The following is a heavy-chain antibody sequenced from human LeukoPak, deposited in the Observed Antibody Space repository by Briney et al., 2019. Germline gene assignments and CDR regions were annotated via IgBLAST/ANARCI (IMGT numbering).Heavy chain of an antibody. CDR2: MNPNSGNT. J-gene: IGHJ3*02. CDR3: ARGPIPADYYDSSGYYYNAGDI. D-gene: IGHD3-22*01. V-gene: IGHV1-8*01. CDR1: GYTFTSYD. Sequence: ASVTVSCTASGYTFTSYDINWVRQAAGQGLEWVGGMNPNSGNTGYAQKFQGRVTMTRNTSISTAYMELSSLRSEDTAVSHCARGPIPADYYDSSGYYYNAGDIWGQETMVTVSP.